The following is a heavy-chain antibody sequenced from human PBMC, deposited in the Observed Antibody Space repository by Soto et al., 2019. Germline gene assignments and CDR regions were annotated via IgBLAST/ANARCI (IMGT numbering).Heavy chain of an antibody. J-gene: IGHJ4*02. CDR3: ARASFMIRGIDY. V-gene: IGHV3-72*01. CDR2: TRNKANSNTT. Sequence: EVQLWESGGGLANPGGSLRLSCAASGLTFMDNSMDWVRQPQGKGREWVGGTRNKANSNTTEYAASVKGRFTISRDDSKNSLYLQMNSLKTEDTAVYYCARASFMIRGIDYWGQGTLVTVSS. CDR1: GLTFMDNS. D-gene: IGHD3-16*01.